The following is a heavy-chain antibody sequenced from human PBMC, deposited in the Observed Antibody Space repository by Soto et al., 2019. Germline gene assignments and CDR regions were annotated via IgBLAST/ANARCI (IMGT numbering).Heavy chain of an antibody. CDR3: ARDFTDSSGPTLGMGV. CDR2: IYYSGST. V-gene: IGHV4-31*03. J-gene: IGHJ6*02. CDR1: GGSISSGGYY. Sequence: QVQLQESGPGLVKPSQTLSLTCTVSGGSISSGGYYWSWIRQHPGKGLEWIGYIYYSGSTYYNPSLKSRVTLSVDPSKSQFSLKLSSVTAADTAVYYCARDFTDSSGPTLGMGVWGQGTTVTVSS. D-gene: IGHD6-19*01.